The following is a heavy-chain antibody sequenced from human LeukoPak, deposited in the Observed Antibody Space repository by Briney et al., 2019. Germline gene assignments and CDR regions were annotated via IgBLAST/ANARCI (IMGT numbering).Heavy chain of an antibody. CDR1: GFTFSSYW. D-gene: IGHD3-10*01. V-gene: IGHV3-7*01. CDR3: ARAVAAARGVNYFDY. Sequence: GGSLRLSCAASGFTFSSYWMSWVRQAPGKGLEWVANIKQDGSGKYYVDSVKGRFTISRENAKNSLYLQMNSLRAGDTAVYYCARAVAAARGVNYFDYWGQGTLVTVSS. J-gene: IGHJ4*02. CDR2: IKQDGSGK.